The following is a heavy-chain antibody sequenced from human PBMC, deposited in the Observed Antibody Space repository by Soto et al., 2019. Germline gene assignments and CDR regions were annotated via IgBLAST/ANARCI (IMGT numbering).Heavy chain of an antibody. CDR2: ISGYNGDT. CDR3: ARDPRSLWFGDLKKGVDY. CDR1: DYTFTNFG. Sequence: QVQLVQSGAEVKKPGASVRVSCKAFDYTFTNFGISWVRQAPGRGLEWMGWISGYNGDTTYAQKFQGRVTMTTDTFLTTAYLELMRLTSGDTAVDYCARDPRSLWFGDLKKGVDYLGQGTLVTVSS. V-gene: IGHV1-18*01. D-gene: IGHD3-10*01. J-gene: IGHJ4*02.